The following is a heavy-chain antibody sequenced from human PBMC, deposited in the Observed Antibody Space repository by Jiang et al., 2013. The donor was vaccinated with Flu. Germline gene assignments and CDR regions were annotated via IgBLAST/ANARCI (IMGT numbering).Heavy chain of an antibody. D-gene: IGHD3-16*02. V-gene: IGHV3-15*01. CDR2: IKSKTDGGTT. J-gene: IGHJ6*02. CDR3: RSLVPDYYGMDV. CDR1: GFTFSNAW. Sequence: VQLLESGGGLVKPGGSLRLSCAASGFTFSNAWMSWVRQAPGKGLEWVGRIKSKTDGGTTDYAAPVKGRFTISRDDSKNTLYLQMNSLKTEDTAVYYCRSLVPDYYGMDVWGQGTTVTVSS.